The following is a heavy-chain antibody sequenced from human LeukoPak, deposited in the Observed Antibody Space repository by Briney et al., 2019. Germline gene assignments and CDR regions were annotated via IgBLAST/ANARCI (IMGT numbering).Heavy chain of an antibody. J-gene: IGHJ6*03. V-gene: IGHV3-23*01. D-gene: IGHD6-13*01. Sequence: GGSLRLSCAASGFTFSSHALSWVRQAPGKGLEWVSSLSGSGYNTYYADSVKGRFTISRDNSKNTVYLQMNSLRAEDTAVYYCARVDSSSCCYYYYMDVWGKGTTVTVSS. CDR2: LSGSGYNT. CDR3: ARVDSSSCCYYYYMDV. CDR1: GFTFSSHA.